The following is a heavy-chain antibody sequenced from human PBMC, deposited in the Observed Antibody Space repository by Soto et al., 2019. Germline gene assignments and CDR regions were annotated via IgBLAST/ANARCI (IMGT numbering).Heavy chain of an antibody. J-gene: IGHJ4*02. CDR2: IYYSGST. V-gene: IGHV4-39*01. D-gene: IGHD6-6*01. CDR1: GGSISSSSYY. Sequence: SETLSLTCTVSGGSISSSSYYWGWIRQPPGKGLEWIGSIYYSGSTYYNPSLKSRVTISVDTSKNQFSLKLSSVTAAGTAVYYCARQVYSSSIADFDYWGQGTLVTVSS. CDR3: ARQVYSSSIADFDY.